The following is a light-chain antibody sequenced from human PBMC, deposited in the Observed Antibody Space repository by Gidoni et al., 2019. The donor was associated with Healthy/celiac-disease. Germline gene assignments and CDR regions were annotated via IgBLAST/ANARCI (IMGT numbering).Light chain of an antibody. Sequence: DVQMTQSPSSLSASVGDRVTITCRASQSISSYLNWYQQKPGKAPKLLIYAASSLQSGVPSRFSGRGSGTDFTLTISSRQPEDFATYYCQQSYSTPGTFGQGTKVEIK. V-gene: IGKV1-39*01. CDR1: QSISSY. J-gene: IGKJ1*01. CDR3: QQSYSTPGT. CDR2: AAS.